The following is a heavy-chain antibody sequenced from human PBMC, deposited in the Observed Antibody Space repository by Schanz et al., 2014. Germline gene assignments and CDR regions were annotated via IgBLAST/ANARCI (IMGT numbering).Heavy chain of an antibody. Sequence: QVQLVQSEAEGKKPGSSVKVSFKSSGGTFRTYPINWLRQAPGQGLEWMGRIIPIHGIVNYAQRFQDRVRITAYKSTSTAYMELSSLRSDDTAVYYCARGGGPEDVFDIWGQGTILTVSS. D-gene: IGHD2-15*01. CDR3: ARGGGPEDVFDI. CDR2: IIPIHGIV. CDR1: GGTFRTYP. J-gene: IGHJ3*02. V-gene: IGHV1-69*02.